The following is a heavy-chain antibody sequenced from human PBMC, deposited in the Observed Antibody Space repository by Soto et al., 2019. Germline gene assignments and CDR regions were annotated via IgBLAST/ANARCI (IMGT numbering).Heavy chain of an antibody. V-gene: IGHV3-66*01. CDR2: IYSGGST. CDR3: ARDGGAMIFDY. Sequence: GGLMRDSCAAAGVTISSNCMSWVRQAPGKGLEWVSVIYSGGSTYYADSVKGRFTISRDNSKNTLYLQMNSLRAEDTAVYYCARDGGAMIFDYWGQGTLVTVSS. CDR1: GVTISSNC. J-gene: IGHJ4*02. D-gene: IGHD3-16*01.